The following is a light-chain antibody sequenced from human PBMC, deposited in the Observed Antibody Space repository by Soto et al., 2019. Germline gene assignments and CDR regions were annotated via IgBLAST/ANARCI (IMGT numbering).Light chain of an antibody. CDR3: MQAQQTPWT. CDR1: PSLLHSNGYNY. V-gene: IGKV2-28*01. J-gene: IGKJ1*01. Sequence: DIAMTQSPLSLPVTPGEPASISCRSCPSLLHSNGYNYLDWYLQKPGQSPQLLIYLGSNRASGVPNRFIGSGSGTDFTLKISRVEADDVGVYYCMQAQQTPWTFGAGTKVDIK. CDR2: LGS.